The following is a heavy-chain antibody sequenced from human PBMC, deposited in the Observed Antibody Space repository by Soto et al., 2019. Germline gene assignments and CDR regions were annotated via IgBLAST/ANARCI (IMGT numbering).Heavy chain of an antibody. D-gene: IGHD1-26*01. CDR1: GFTVTSNH. V-gene: IGHV3-NL1*01. CDR2: IYNGGSNK. J-gene: IGHJ4*02. Sequence: GGSLRLSCAASGFTVTSNHMNWVRQAPGKGLEWVSLIYNGGSNKYYADSVKGRLTISRDNSKNTLYLQMNSLRSEDTAVYYCAKTARYSGSYHDYWGQGTLVTVSS. CDR3: AKTARYSGSYHDY.